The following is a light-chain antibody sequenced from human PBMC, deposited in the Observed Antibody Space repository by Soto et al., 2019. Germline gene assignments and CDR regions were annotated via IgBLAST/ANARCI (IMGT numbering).Light chain of an antibody. CDR2: HAS. V-gene: IGKV3-15*01. CDR3: QEYDNRPPWT. Sequence: EIVMTQSPDTLSVSPGDTATLSCRASESVSHYLAWYQQKPGQPPRLLIYHASIMATGIPARFSGSGSGTEFTLSSSSVLSEDFAVYYCQEYDNRPPWTFGQGTRVEIK. J-gene: IGKJ1*01. CDR1: ESVSHY.